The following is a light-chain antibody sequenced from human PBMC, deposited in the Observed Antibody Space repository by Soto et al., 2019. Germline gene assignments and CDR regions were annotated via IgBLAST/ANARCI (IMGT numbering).Light chain of an antibody. CDR1: QTVLFSSNSKNY. V-gene: IGKV4-1*01. Sequence: DIVMPQSPASLAVSLGERATIECKSSQTVLFSSNSKNYLVWYQQKPGQPPKLLIYWASTRESGVPDRFSGSGSGTDFTLTISSLQAEDVAVYYCQQYYSTPLPFGGGTKVDI. J-gene: IGKJ4*01. CDR2: WAS. CDR3: QQYYSTPLP.